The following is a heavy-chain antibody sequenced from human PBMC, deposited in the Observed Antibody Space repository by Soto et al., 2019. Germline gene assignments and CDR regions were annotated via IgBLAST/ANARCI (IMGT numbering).Heavy chain of an antibody. D-gene: IGHD3-9*01. V-gene: IGHV1-69*13. Sequence: ASVKVSCKASGGTFSSYAISWVRQAPGQGLEWMGGIIPIFGTANYTQKFQGRVTITADESTSTAYMELSNLRSEDTAVFYCARVHGTYHDLLTGLWGGHFDYWGQGTQVTVSS. CDR2: IIPIFGTA. CDR3: ARVHGTYHDLLTGLWGGHFDY. J-gene: IGHJ4*02. CDR1: GGTFSSYA.